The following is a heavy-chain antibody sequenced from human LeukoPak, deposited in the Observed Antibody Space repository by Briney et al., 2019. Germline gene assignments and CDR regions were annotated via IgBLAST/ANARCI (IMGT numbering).Heavy chain of an antibody. Sequence: GGSLRLSCAASGFTFSSYGMHWVRQAPGKGLEWVAFIRYDGSNKYYADSVKGRFTISRDNSKNTLYLQMNSLRAEDTAVYYCATAAAGTRGVGDYWGQGTLVTVSS. CDR1: GFTFSSYG. J-gene: IGHJ4*02. V-gene: IGHV3-30*02. CDR2: IRYDGSNK. D-gene: IGHD6-13*01. CDR3: ATAAAGTRGVGDY.